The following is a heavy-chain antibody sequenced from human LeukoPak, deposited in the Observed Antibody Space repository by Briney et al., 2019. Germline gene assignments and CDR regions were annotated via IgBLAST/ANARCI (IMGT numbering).Heavy chain of an antibody. CDR1: GGSISSSNW. Sequence: SETLSLTCAVSGGSISSSNWWSWVRQPPGKGLEWIGEIYHSGSTNYNPSLKSRVTISVDKSKNQFSLKLSSVTAADTAVYYCARELVGAYYYGMDVWGQGTTVTVSS. D-gene: IGHD1-26*01. CDR2: IYHSGST. J-gene: IGHJ6*02. V-gene: IGHV4-4*02. CDR3: ARELVGAYYYGMDV.